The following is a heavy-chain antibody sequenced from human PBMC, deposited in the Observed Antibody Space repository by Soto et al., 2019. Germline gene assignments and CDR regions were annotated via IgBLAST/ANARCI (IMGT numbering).Heavy chain of an antibody. J-gene: IGHJ4*02. D-gene: IGHD3-10*01. V-gene: IGHV3-53*01. Sequence: EVQLVESGGGLIQPGGSLRLSCAVSGFTVSNNYMSWVRQAPGKGLEGVSVIYSGGYTAYGDSVKGRFTISRDNSKNTLFLKTNSLRAAGRGVFFWATHPGGGGYWGQGTLVTVSS. CDR2: IYSGGYT. CDR1: GFTVSNNY. CDR3: ATHPGGGGY.